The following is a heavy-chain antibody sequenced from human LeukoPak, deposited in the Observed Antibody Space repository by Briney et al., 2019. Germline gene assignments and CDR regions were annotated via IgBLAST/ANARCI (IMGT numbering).Heavy chain of an antibody. Sequence: PSETLSLTCAVYGGSFSGYYWSWIRQPPGKGLEWIGEINHSGSTNYNPSLKSRVTISVDTSKNQFSLKLNSVTAADTAVYYCARGSRGYYYYYGMDVWGQGTTVTVSS. V-gene: IGHV4-34*01. CDR2: INHSGST. CDR1: GGSFSGYY. CDR3: ARGSRGYYYYYGMDV. J-gene: IGHJ6*02. D-gene: IGHD1-1*01.